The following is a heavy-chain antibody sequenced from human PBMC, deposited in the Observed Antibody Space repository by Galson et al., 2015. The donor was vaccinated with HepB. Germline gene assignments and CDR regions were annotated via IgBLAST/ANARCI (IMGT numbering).Heavy chain of an antibody. Sequence: QSGAEVKKPGESLKISCQASGYSFTTYWIAWVRQMPGKGLEWMGIIYPGDSDTRYSPSFRGQVTISADKSVTTAYLQWSSLKASDTAMYYCARPHYYDGGYAFDFWGQGTMVTVSS. CDR1: GYSFTTYW. CDR3: ARPHYYDGGYAFDF. J-gene: IGHJ3*01. CDR2: IYPGDSDT. D-gene: IGHD3-22*01. V-gene: IGHV5-51*01.